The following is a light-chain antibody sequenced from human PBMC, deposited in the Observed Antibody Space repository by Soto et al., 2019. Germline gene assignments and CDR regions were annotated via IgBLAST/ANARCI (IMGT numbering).Light chain of an antibody. CDR2: AAS. CDR3: QQYGSATWT. J-gene: IGKJ1*01. CDR1: ESVSSNY. V-gene: IGKV3-20*01. Sequence: EIVLTQSPGTLSSSPGERATLSCRASESVSSNYLAWYQQRPGQAPRLLIYAASNRARGIPDRFGGSGSGTDFNVTVSRLETEDFAVYYCQQYGSATWTFGQGTKV.